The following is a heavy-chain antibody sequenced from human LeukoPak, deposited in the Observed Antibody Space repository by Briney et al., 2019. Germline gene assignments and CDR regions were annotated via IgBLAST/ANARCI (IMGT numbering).Heavy chain of an antibody. V-gene: IGHV4-39*07. D-gene: IGHD3-3*01. CDR3: ARRHRVLRFLEWLFASGAFDI. CDR2: INHSGST. CDR1: GGSSSSGSYY. Sequence: SETLSLTCTVSGGSSSSGSYYWSWIRQPPGKGLEWIGEINHSGSTNYNPSLKSRVTISVDTSKNQFSLKLSSVTAADTAVYYCARRHRVLRFLEWLFASGAFDIWGQGTMVTVSS. J-gene: IGHJ3*02.